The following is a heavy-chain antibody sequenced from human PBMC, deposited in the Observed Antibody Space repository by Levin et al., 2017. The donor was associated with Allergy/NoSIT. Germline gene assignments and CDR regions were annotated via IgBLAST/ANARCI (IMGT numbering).Heavy chain of an antibody. CDR3: AAVVGYSYGMYYYGMDG. D-gene: IGHD5-18*01. J-gene: IGHJ6*02. Sequence: KISCKASGFTFTSSAVQWVRQARGQRLEWIGWIVVGSGNTNYAQKFQERVTITRDMSTSTAYMELSSLRSEDTAVYYCAAVVGYSYGMYYYGMDGWGQGTTVTVSS. CDR1: GFTFTSSA. V-gene: IGHV1-58*01. CDR2: IVVGSGNT.